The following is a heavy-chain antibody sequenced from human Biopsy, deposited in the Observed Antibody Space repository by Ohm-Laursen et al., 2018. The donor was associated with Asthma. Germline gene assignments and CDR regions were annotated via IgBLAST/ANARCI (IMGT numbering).Heavy chain of an antibody. D-gene: IGHD5-12*01. V-gene: IGHV3-30*18. CDR3: AKRRGYSGHDNDY. CDR2: ISYDGNHK. J-gene: IGHJ4*02. Sequence: SLRLSCSASGFMLRSFGMHWVRQAPGKGLEWVAVISYDGNHKFYEDSVKGRFTISRDNSKNTLYLQMNGLRTEDTAVYYCAKRRGYSGHDNDYWGQGTLVIVSS. CDR1: GFMLRSFG.